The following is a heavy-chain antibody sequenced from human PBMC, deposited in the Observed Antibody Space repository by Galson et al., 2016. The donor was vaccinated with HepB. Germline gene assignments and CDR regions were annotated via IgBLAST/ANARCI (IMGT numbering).Heavy chain of an antibody. V-gene: IGHV3-30*04. CDR1: GFRFSNYA. CDR2: ISYDSSNK. J-gene: IGHJ2*01. D-gene: IGHD2-2*01. CDR3: AREGTSRKTYWYLDL. Sequence: SLRLSCAVSGFRFSNYAIHWVRQAPGKGLEWVAFISYDSSNKFFGDSVKGRFTISRDPSKNSVFLQMNTLGPEDTAVYYCAREGTSRKTYWYLDLWGRGTLVTVSS.